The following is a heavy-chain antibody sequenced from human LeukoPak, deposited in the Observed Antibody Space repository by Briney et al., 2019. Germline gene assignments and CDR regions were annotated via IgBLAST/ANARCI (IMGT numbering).Heavy chain of an antibody. Sequence: PSETLSLTCTVSGHSIRNYYWSWLRQPAGKGLEWIGRISTNGDTNYNPSLNSRVTMSIDESRNQFSLKLNSVTAADTAVYYCAFSEVGTTKVFDYWGQGLVVTVSS. CDR3: AFSEVGTTKVFDY. D-gene: IGHD1-26*01. J-gene: IGHJ4*01. CDR2: ISTNGDT. CDR1: GHSIRNYY. V-gene: IGHV4-4*07.